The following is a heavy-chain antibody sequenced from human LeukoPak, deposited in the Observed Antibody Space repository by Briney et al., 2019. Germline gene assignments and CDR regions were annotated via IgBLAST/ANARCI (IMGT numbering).Heavy chain of an antibody. D-gene: IGHD3-22*01. J-gene: IGHJ5*02. Sequence: GGSLRLSCAASGFTFSSYAMSWVRQAPGEGLEWVSAISGSGGSTYYPDSVKARFTISRDNSKNTLSLQVNSLRAEDTAVYYCAKVFYYDSSGYCYQPWGQGTLVTVSS. CDR1: GFTFSSYA. CDR3: AKVFYYDSSGYCYQP. CDR2: ISGSGGST. V-gene: IGHV3-23*01.